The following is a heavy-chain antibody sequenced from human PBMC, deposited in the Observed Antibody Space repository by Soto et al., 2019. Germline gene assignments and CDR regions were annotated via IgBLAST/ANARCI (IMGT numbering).Heavy chain of an antibody. Sequence: GGSLRLSCAASGFTFSSYGMHWVRQAPGKGLEWVAVISYDGSNKYYADSVKGRFTISRDNSKNTLYLQMNSLRAEDTAVYYCAKDRAGSWHLHLDYWGQGTLVTVSS. CDR2: ISYDGSNK. CDR3: AKDRAGSWHLHLDY. V-gene: IGHV3-30*18. CDR1: GFTFSSYG. D-gene: IGHD6-13*01. J-gene: IGHJ4*02.